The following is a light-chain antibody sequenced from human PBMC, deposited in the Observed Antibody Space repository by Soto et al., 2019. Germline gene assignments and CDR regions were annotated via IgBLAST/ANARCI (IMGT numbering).Light chain of an antibody. J-gene: IGKJ1*01. V-gene: IGKV1-39*01. CDR1: QSISSY. CDR3: LQDHNYPWT. CDR2: AAS. Sequence: DIQMTQSPSSLSASVGDRVTITCRASQSISSYLNWYQQKPGKAPKLLIYAASSLQSGVPSRFSGSGSGTDFTLTISSLQPEDFATYYCLQDHNYPWTFGQGTKVEVK.